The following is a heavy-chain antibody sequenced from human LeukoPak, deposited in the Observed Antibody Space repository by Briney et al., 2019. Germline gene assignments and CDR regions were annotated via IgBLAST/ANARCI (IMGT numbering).Heavy chain of an antibody. J-gene: IGHJ6*02. V-gene: IGHV2-70*11. CDR1: GFSLSTSGMC. CDR2: IDWDDDK. D-gene: IGHD4-17*01. Sequence: SGPTLVNPTQTLTLTCTFSGFSLSTSGMCVSWIRQPPGKALEWLARIDWDDDKYYSTSLKTRLTISKDTSKNQVVLTMTNMDPVDTATYYCARIYPYGDYDYYGMDVWGQGTTVTVSS. CDR3: ARIYPYGDYDYYGMDV.